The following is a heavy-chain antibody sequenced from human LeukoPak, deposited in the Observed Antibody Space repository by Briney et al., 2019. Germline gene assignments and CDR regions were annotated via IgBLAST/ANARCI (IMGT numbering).Heavy chain of an antibody. J-gene: IGHJ3*02. V-gene: IGHV4-34*01. Sequence: SETLSLTCTVSGGSISSYYWTWIRQPPGKGLEWIGEINHSGRTNYNPSLKSRVIISVDTSKNQFSLKLSSVTAADTAVYYCARDLRKVPAAMFFAFDIWGQGTMVTVSS. CDR2: INHSGRT. D-gene: IGHD2-2*01. CDR1: GGSISSYY. CDR3: ARDLRKVPAAMFFAFDI.